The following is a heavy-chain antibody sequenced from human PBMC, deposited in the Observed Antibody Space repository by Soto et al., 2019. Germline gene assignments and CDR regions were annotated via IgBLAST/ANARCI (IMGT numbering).Heavy chain of an antibody. Sequence: PSETLSLTCTVSGGSISSGGYYWSWIRQPPGKGLEWIGYIYHSGSTYYNPSLKSRVTISVDRSKNQFSLKLSSVTAADTAVYYCARPSTIVRGVRDTWFDPWGQGTLVTVSP. J-gene: IGHJ5*02. CDR3: ARPSTIVRGVRDTWFDP. CDR2: IYHSGST. CDR1: GGSISSGGYY. D-gene: IGHD3-10*01. V-gene: IGHV4-30-2*01.